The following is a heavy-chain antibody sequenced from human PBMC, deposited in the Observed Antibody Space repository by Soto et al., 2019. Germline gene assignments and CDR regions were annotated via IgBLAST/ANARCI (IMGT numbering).Heavy chain of an antibody. J-gene: IGHJ4*02. D-gene: IGHD2-21*01. V-gene: IGHV1-69*06. Sequence: SVKVSCKTSGGTFNNFASSGVRQAPGQGLEWMGGVIPLFRTSHYAQKFQGRVTITADRSTNTAYMELSSLRSEDTAVFYCAAGGDRKLLYFYYCRQGTLVTVYS. CDR1: GGTFNNFA. CDR3: AAGGDRKLLYFYY. CDR2: VIPLFRTS.